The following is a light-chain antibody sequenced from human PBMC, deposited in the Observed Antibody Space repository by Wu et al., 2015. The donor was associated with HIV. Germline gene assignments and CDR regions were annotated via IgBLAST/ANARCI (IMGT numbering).Light chain of an antibody. CDR1: QSISGTH. J-gene: IGKJ4*01. V-gene: IGKV3-20*01. CDR3: QQYASSPLLT. Sequence: EIVLTQSPGTLSFSPGQRVTLSCRASQSISGTHLAWYQQKPGQAPRLLIYGASSRATGIPDRFSASGSGTGFTLTISRLEPEDFAVYYCQQYASSPLLTFGGGTKVEIK. CDR2: GAS.